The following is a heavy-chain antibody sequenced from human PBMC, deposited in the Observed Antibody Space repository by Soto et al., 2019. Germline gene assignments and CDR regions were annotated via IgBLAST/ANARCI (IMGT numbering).Heavy chain of an antibody. CDR1: GFTFSSYA. D-gene: IGHD6-13*01. J-gene: IGHJ6*02. CDR2: ISGSGDST. V-gene: IGHV3-23*01. CDR3: AKDRDGAAAGPTKSYGMDV. Sequence: EVQLLESGGGLVQPGGSLRLSCAASGFTFSSYAMSWVRQAPGKGLEWVSVISGSGDSTYYADSVRGRFTISRDTSKNTLYLQMNSLRAEDTAVYYCAKDRDGAAAGPTKSYGMDVWGQGTTVTVSS.